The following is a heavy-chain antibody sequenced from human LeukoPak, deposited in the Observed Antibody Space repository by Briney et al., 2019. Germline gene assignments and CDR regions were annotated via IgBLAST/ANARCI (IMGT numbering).Heavy chain of an antibody. CDR1: GFTFSSYW. CDR3: VRGRPY. J-gene: IGHJ4*02. Sequence: GGSLRLSCAVSGFTFSSYWINCVRQAPGKGPEWVASINPDGSEHYYVDSVKGRFTISRDNAKDSLYLQMSSLRVEDTAVYFCVRGRPYWGQGTLVTVSS. CDR2: INPDGSEH. V-gene: IGHV3-7*05.